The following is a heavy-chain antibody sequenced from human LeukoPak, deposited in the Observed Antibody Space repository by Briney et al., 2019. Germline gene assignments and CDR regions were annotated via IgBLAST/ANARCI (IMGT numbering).Heavy chain of an antibody. J-gene: IGHJ5*02. CDR1: GCSVSNYN. D-gene: IGHD2-21*02. CDR3: ARDREVTQDWVEFDP. Sequence: GGSLRLSWAGSGCSVSNYNMSWVRQAPGKGLEWVSLIRDSGETFYADSVKGRFTISRDNSKNTMYLQMNRLRVEDTAVYFCARDREVTQDWVEFDPWGQGTLVTVSS. V-gene: IGHV3-66*03. CDR2: IRDSGET.